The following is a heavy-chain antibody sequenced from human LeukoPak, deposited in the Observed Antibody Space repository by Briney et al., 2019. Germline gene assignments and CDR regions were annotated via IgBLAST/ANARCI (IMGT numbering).Heavy chain of an antibody. CDR2: IYYSGST. V-gene: IGHV4-39*07. CDR3: AREGSRSGSYYVEAFDI. D-gene: IGHD1-26*01. CDR1: GGSISSSSYY. J-gene: IGHJ3*02. Sequence: SETLSLTCTVSGGSISSSSYYWGWIRQPPGKGLEWIGSIYYSGSTYYNPSLKSRVTISVDTSKNQFSLKLSSVTAADTAVYYCAREGSRSGSYYVEAFDIWGQGTMVTVSS.